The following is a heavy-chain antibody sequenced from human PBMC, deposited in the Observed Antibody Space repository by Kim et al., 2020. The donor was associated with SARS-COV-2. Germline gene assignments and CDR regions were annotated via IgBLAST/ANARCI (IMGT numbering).Heavy chain of an antibody. CDR2: ISGGGGNT. D-gene: IGHD3-22*01. J-gene: IGHJ4*02. CDR1: GFTFSSHV. V-gene: IGHV3-23*01. Sequence: GGSLRLSCAASGFTFSSHVMNWVRQAPGKGLEWVSLISGGGGNTYHADSVRGRFSISRDNSKNTLYLQMNSLRAEDTAVYYCAKKKGYYDSSGAIDYWGPGTLLPVSS. CDR3: AKKKGYYDSSGAIDY.